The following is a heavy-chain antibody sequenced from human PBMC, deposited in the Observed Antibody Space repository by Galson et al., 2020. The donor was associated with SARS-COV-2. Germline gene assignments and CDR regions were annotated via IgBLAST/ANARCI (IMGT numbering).Heavy chain of an antibody. CDR3: AKEGDYDFWSGYYSY. CDR1: GFTFSSYG. D-gene: IGHD3-3*01. CDR2: ISYDGSNK. Sequence: GGSLRLSCAASGFTFSSYGMHWVRQAPGKGLEWVAVISYDGSNKYYADSVKGRFTISRDNSKNTLYLQMNSLRAEDTAVYYCAKEGDYDFWSGYYSYWGQGTLVTVSS. J-gene: IGHJ4*02. V-gene: IGHV3-30*18.